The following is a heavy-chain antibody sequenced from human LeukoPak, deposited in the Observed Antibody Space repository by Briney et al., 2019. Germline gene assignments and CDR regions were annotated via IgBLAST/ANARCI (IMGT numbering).Heavy chain of an antibody. V-gene: IGHV6-1*01. D-gene: IGHD4-11*01. CDR1: GDSVSSSSAV. J-gene: IGHJ4*02. CDR3: AGTTDYSSFLAF. CDR2: TYYRSKWHD. Sequence: SQTLSLTCAVSGDSVSSSSAVWNWIRQSPSRGLEWLGRTYYRSKWHDEYAESVKSRISITSDTSKNQFSLQLNSVTPEDTAEYFCAGTTDYSSFLAFWGQGTLVTVSS.